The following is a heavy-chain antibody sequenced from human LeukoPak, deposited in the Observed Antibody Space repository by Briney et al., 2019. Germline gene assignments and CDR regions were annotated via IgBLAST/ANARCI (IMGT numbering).Heavy chain of an antibody. CDR3: ACAFDWLLYGYFDY. D-gene: IGHD3-9*01. CDR1: GGSISSSSYY. Sequence: PSETLSLSCTVSGGSISSSSYYWGWIRQPPGKGLEWIGSIYYSGSTYYNPSLKSRVTISVDTSKNQFSLKLSSVTAADTAVYYCACAFDWLLYGYFDYWGQGTLVTVSS. V-gene: IGHV4-39*01. J-gene: IGHJ4*02. CDR2: IYYSGST.